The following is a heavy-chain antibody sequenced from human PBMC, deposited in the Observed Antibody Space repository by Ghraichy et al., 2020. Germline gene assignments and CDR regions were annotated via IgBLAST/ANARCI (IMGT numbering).Heavy chain of an antibody. CDR1: GGSIASGDSY. CDR2: TYYTGNA. CDR3: AREGSGPSTDYYDTTGMDV. Sequence: SETRSLTFTVSGGSIASGDSYWNWIRQRPGKGLEWIGYTYYTGNAYYSPSLKSRVYISVDTSKNHFSLNLTSVTAADTAVYFCAREGSGPSTDYYDTTGMDVWRQGITVTVSS. V-gene: IGHV4-31*03. D-gene: IGHD3-16*01. J-gene: IGHJ6*02.